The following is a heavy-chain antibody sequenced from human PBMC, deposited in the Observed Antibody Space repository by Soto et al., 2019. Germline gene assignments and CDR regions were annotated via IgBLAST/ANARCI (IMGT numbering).Heavy chain of an antibody. CDR2: ISSSSSYT. J-gene: IGHJ5*02. D-gene: IGHD3-22*01. Sequence: PGGSLRLSCAASGFTFSDYYMSWIRQAPGKGLEWVSYISSSSSYTNYADSVKGRFTISRDNAKNSLYLQMNSLRAEDTAVYYCAILCRALYDSSGYPTNWFDPWGQGTLVTVSS. V-gene: IGHV3-11*06. CDR3: AILCRALYDSSGYPTNWFDP. CDR1: GFTFSDYY.